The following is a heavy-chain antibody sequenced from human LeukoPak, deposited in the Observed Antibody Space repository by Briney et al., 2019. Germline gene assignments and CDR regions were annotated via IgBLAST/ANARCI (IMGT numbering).Heavy chain of an antibody. CDR2: INHSGST. V-gene: IGHV4-34*01. CDR3: ARVDSGYDYGWFDP. CDR1: GGSFSGYY. Sequence: SETLSLTCAVYGGSFSGYYWSWIRQPPGKGLEWSGEINHSGSTNYNPSLKSRVTISVDTSKNQFSLKLSSVTAADTAVYYCARVDSGYDYGWFDPWGQGTLVTVSS. D-gene: IGHD5-12*01. J-gene: IGHJ5*02.